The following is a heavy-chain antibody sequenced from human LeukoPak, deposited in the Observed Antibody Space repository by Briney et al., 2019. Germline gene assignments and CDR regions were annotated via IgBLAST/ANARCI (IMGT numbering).Heavy chain of an antibody. CDR3: ARVALSMGENGFDI. Sequence: RPGGSLRLSCAASGFIFSSYAMSWVRQAPGKGLEWVSSISSSSSYIFYADSVKGRFTVSRDNAKNSLYLQMNSLRAEDTALYYCARVALSMGENGFDIWGQGTMVTVSS. J-gene: IGHJ3*02. CDR1: GFIFSSYA. V-gene: IGHV3-21*01. D-gene: IGHD2/OR15-2a*01. CDR2: ISSSSSYI.